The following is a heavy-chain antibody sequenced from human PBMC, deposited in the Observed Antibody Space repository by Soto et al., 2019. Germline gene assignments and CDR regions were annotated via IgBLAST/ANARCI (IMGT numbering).Heavy chain of an antibody. J-gene: IGHJ3*02. Sequence: GASVKVSCKASGYTFTSYAMHWVRQAPGQRLERMGWINAGNGNTKYSQKFQGRVTITRDTSASTAYMELSSLRSEDTAVYYCARFPMITFGGVIVPVPSAFDIWGQGTMVTVSS. CDR3: ARFPMITFGGVIVPVPSAFDI. D-gene: IGHD3-16*02. V-gene: IGHV1-3*01. CDR2: INAGNGNT. CDR1: GYTFTSYA.